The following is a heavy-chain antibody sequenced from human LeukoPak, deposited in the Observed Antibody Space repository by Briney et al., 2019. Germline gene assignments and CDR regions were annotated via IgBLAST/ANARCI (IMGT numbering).Heavy chain of an antibody. CDR3: ARERWLQRSIDFDY. D-gene: IGHD5-24*01. Sequence: GGSLRLSCVASGFTFSTYWMSWVRQAPGKGLEWVANIKPDGSEKYSVDSVKGRSTISRDNAKNSLYLQMNSLRAEDTAVYYCARERWLQRSIDFDYWGQGTLVTVSS. CDR2: IKPDGSEK. CDR1: GFTFSTYW. V-gene: IGHV3-7*01. J-gene: IGHJ4*02.